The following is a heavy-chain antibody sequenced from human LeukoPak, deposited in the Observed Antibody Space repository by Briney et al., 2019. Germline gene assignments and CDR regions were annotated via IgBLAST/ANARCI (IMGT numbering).Heavy chain of an antibody. V-gene: IGHV3-30*02. J-gene: IGHJ3*02. CDR2: IRSDGSSK. CDR3: ARDYHYDSSGYSHDAFDI. Sequence: GGSLRLSCAGSGFSFSSYGMHWVRQAPGKGLEWMAFIRSDGSSKYYADSVKGRFTISRDNAKNSLYLQMNSLRAEDTAVYYCARDYHYDSSGYSHDAFDIWGQGTMVTVSS. D-gene: IGHD3-22*01. CDR1: GFSFSSYG.